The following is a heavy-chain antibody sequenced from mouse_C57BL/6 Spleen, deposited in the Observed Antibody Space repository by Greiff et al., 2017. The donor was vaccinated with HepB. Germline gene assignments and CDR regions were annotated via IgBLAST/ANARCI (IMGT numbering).Heavy chain of an antibody. CDR1: GYAFSSSW. D-gene: IGHD1-1*01. V-gene: IGHV1-82*01. Sequence: QVHVKQSGPELVKPGASVKISCKASGYAFSSSWMNWVKQRPGKGLEWIGRIYPGDGDTNYNGKFKGKATLTADKSSSTAYMQLSSLTSEDSAVYFCAREFITTVVAHFDYWGQGTTLTVSS. J-gene: IGHJ2*01. CDR3: AREFITTVVAHFDY. CDR2: IYPGDGDT.